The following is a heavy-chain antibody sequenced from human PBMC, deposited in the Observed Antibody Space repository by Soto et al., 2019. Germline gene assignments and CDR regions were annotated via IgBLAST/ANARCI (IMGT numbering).Heavy chain of an antibody. J-gene: IGHJ6*02. V-gene: IGHV4-34*02. CDR1: GESFSGYY. CDR2: VDHRGST. CDR3: ARYEYGNSLYGVDV. D-gene: IGHD1-7*01. Sequence: QVHLQQRGAGLLKPSETLSLNCVVSGESFSGYYWSWIRQTPGMGLEWIGEVDHRGSTTFNPSLKNRASISIDSSKNLFSLELTSVTAPDTALYFCARYEYGNSLYGVDVWGQGTRVTVSS.